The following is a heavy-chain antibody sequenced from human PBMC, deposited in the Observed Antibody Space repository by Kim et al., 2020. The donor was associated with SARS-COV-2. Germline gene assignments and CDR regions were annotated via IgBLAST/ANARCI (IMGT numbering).Heavy chain of an antibody. CDR1: GFTITSNS. D-gene: IGHD6-19*01. Sequence: GGSLRLSCAASGFTITSNSMSWVRQSPRKGLEWVSLISGGGNTYYAASVKGRFTISRDISKNTVYLQMNNLRAEETAVYYCARDRRAGTPDTIVIWGQGT. J-gene: IGHJ3*02. CDR2: ISGGGNT. CDR3: ARDRRAGTPDTIVI. V-gene: IGHV3-53*01.